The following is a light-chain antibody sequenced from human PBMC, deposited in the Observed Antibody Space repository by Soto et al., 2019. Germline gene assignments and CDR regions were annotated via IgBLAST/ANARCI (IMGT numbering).Light chain of an antibody. Sequence: QSALNQPASVSGSPGQSITISCTGTSSDVGSYNVVSWYQQHPGKAPKLLIYEVSKRPSGVSDRFSGSKSGNTASLTISGLQAEDEADYHCCSYAGSSSAYVFGTGTKVTVL. CDR1: SSDVGSYNV. V-gene: IGLV2-23*02. J-gene: IGLJ1*01. CDR2: EVS. CDR3: CSYAGSSSAYV.